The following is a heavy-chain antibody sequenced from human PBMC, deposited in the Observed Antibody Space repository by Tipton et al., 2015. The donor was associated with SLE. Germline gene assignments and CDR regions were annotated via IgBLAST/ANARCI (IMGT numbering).Heavy chain of an antibody. CDR2: ITWNSGKI. Sequence: SLRLSCAASGSTFDDYAMLWVRQTPGKGLEWVSGITWNSGKIDYADSVKGRFSISRDNAKNALYLQMNSLRAEDTAVYYCAKDRAEAAYFDFDGMDVWGQGTSVTVSS. V-gene: IGHV3-9*01. J-gene: IGHJ6*02. CDR3: AKDRAEAAYFDFDGMDV. CDR1: GSTFDDYA.